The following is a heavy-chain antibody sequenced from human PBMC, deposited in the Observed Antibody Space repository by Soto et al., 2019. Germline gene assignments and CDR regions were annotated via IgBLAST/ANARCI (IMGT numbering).Heavy chain of an antibody. CDR2: ISGFGGGT. Sequence: GGSLRLSCAASGFTFSSFAMSWVRQAPGKGLEWVSAISGFGGGTFYADSVKGRFTISRDNSKNTLYLQMSSLRAEDTAVYYCAISLGELSWGEYYFDYWGQGTLVTVSS. CDR3: AISLGELSWGEYYFDY. D-gene: IGHD3-16*02. V-gene: IGHV3-23*01. J-gene: IGHJ4*02. CDR1: GFTFSSFA.